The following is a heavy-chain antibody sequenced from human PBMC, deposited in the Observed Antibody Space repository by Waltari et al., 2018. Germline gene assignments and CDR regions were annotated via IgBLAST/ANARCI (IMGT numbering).Heavy chain of an antibody. V-gene: IGHV4-38-2*01. D-gene: IGHD6-13*01. CDR2: IYHSGST. Sequence: QVQLQESGPGLVKPSETLSLTCAVSGYSISSGYYWGWIRQPPGKGLEWIGSIYHSGSTYYNPSLKSRVTISVDTSISTAYMELSRLRSDDTAVYYCATSSSWYGTYYFDYWGQGTLVTVSS. CDR3: ATSSSWYGTYYFDY. CDR1: GYSISSGYY. J-gene: IGHJ4*02.